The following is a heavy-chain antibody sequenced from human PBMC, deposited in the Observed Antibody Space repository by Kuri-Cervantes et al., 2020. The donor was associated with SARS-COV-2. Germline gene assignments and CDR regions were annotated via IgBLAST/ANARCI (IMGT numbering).Heavy chain of an antibody. D-gene: IGHD5-12*01. Sequence: ASVKVSCKVSGYTLTEFSMHWVRQAPGKGLEWMGGFDPEDGETIYAQKFQGRVTMTEDTSTDIAYMELSSLRSEDTAVYYCATGAGWLRLRGYYFDYWGQGTLVTVSS. CDR2: FDPEDGET. CDR1: GYTLTEFS. V-gene: IGHV1-24*01. J-gene: IGHJ4*02. CDR3: ATGAGWLRLRGYYFDY.